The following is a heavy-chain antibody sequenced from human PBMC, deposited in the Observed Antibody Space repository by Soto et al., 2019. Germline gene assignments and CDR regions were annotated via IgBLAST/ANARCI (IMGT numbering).Heavy chain of an antibody. CDR1: GGSISSSSYY. CDR2: IYYSGST. D-gene: IGHD2-2*01. J-gene: IGHJ5*02. V-gene: IGHV4-39*01. CDR3: ARPREEIIVVVPAAEYSSSWQHGNWFDP. Sequence: PSETLSLTCTVSGGSISSSSYYWGWIRQPPGKGLEWIGSIYYSGSTYYNPSLKSRVTISVDTSKNQFSLKLSSVTAADTAVYYCARPREEIIVVVPAAEYSSSWQHGNWFDPWGQGTLVTVSS.